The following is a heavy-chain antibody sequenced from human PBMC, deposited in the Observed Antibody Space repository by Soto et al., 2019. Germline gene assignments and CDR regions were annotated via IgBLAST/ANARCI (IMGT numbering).Heavy chain of an antibody. V-gene: IGHV3-33*01. CDR1: GFTFSSCG. CDR3: ARGAALGAITRAIDY. CDR2: IWYDGSNE. J-gene: IGHJ4*02. Sequence: QVQVVESGGGVVQPGRSLRLSCAASGFTFSSCGMHWVRQAPGKGLEWVATIWYDGSNEDYADSVKGRFTISRDNSKNPLYLQMNSLRGEDTGLYYCARGAALGAITRAIDYWGRGILVSVSS. D-gene: IGHD1-26*01.